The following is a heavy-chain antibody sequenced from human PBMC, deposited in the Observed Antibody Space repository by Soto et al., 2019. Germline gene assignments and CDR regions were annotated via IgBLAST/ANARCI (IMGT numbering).Heavy chain of an antibody. Sequence: SETLSLTCSVSGYSISNTGYYWGWLRQAPGKGLEYIASVYYSGDTYYNPSLKSRVSMSVDTSKNQFSLQLTSVSATDTAVYFCARRDWKFRGDYVEYWGQGIQVT. D-gene: IGHD1-1*01. CDR1: GYSISNTGYY. CDR3: ARRDWKFRGDYVEY. J-gene: IGHJ4*02. V-gene: IGHV4-39*01. CDR2: VYYSGDT.